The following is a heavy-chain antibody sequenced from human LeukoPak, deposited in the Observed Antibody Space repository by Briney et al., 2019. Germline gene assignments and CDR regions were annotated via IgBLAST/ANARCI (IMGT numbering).Heavy chain of an antibody. Sequence: PSQTLSLTCTVSGGSISSGSYYWSWIRQPAGKGLEWIGRIYTSGSTNYNPSLKSRVTISVDTSKNQFSLKLSSVTAADTAVYYCASYYDSSGYDYWGQGTLVTVSS. V-gene: IGHV4-61*02. CDR3: ASYYDSSGYDY. D-gene: IGHD3-22*01. CDR2: IYTSGST. J-gene: IGHJ4*02. CDR1: GGSISSGSYY.